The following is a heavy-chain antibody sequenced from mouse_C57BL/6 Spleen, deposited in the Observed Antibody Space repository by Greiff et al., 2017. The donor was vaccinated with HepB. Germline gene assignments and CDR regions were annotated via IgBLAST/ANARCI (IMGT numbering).Heavy chain of an antibody. CDR3: ARELTGTNYFDY. J-gene: IGHJ2*01. Sequence: QVTLKVCGPGILQSSQTLSLTCSFSGFSLSTSGMGVSWIRQPSGKGLEWLAHIYWDDDKRYNPSLKSRLTISKDTSRNQVFLKITSVDTADTATYYCARELTGTNYFDYWGQGTTLTVSS. CDR2: IYWDDDK. CDR1: GFSLSTSGMG. D-gene: IGHD4-1*01. V-gene: IGHV8-12*01.